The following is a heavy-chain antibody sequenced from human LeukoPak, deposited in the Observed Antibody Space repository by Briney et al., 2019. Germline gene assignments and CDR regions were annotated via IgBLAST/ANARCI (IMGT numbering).Heavy chain of an antibody. CDR1: GGSFSGYY. CDR2: INHSGST. CDR3: ARGRAAAAQGWFDP. Sequence: SETLSLTCAVYGGSFSGYYWSWIRQPPGKGLEWIGEINHSGSTNYNPSLKSRVTISVDTSKNQFSLKLNSVTAADTAVYYCARGRAAAAQGWFDPWGQGTLVTVSS. D-gene: IGHD6-13*01. J-gene: IGHJ5*02. V-gene: IGHV4-34*01.